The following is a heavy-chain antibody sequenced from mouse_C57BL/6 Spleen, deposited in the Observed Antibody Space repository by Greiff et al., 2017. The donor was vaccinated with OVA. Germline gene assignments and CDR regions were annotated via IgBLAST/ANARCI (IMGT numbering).Heavy chain of an antibody. V-gene: IGHV2-9-1*01. CDR2: IWTGGGT. J-gene: IGHJ4*01. D-gene: IGHD2-4*01. CDR1: GFSLTSYA. CDR3: ARGDDYDEGTTRAMDY. Sequence: QVQLQQSGPGLVAPSQSLSITCTVSGFSLTSYAISWVRQPPGKGLEWLGVIWTGGGTNYNSALKSRLSISKDNSKSQVFLKMNSLQTDDTARYYCARGDDYDEGTTRAMDYWGQGTSVTVSS.